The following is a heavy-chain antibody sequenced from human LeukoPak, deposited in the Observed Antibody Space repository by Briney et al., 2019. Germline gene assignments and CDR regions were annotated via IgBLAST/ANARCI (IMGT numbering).Heavy chain of an antibody. D-gene: IGHD6-19*01. CDR1: GYTFTSYY. Sequence: ASVKVSCKASGYTFTSYYMHWVRQAPGQGLEWMGIINPSGGSSSYAQKFQGRVTMTRDTSTSTVYMELSSLRSEDTAVYYCARVSVAGTAGYWGQGTLVTVSS. CDR2: INPSGGSS. J-gene: IGHJ4*02. CDR3: ARVSVAGTAGY. V-gene: IGHV1-46*01.